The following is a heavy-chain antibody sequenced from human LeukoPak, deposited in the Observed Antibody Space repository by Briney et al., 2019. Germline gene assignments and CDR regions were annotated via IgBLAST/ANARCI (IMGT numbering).Heavy chain of an antibody. Sequence: GGSLRLSCAASGFTFSNYWMTWVRQAPGKGLEWVAHMKEDGGEKHYVDPVKGRFTISRDNAKNSLYLQMNSLRAEDTAMYYCVRDRGYCSGGTCYALWDYWGQGTLVTVSS. CDR1: GFTFSNYW. J-gene: IGHJ4*02. V-gene: IGHV3-7*01. D-gene: IGHD2-15*01. CDR2: MKEDGGEK. CDR3: VRDRGYCSGGTCYALWDY.